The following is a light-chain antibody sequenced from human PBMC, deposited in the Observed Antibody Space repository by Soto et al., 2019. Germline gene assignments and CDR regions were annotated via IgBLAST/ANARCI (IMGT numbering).Light chain of an antibody. CDR3: QQYYTLPLT. J-gene: IGKJ4*01. V-gene: IGKV4-1*01. CDR1: QSVLFTSNNKNY. CDR2: WAS. Sequence: DIVMTQSPDSLAVSLGERATINCESSQSVLFTSNNKNYLAWYQQKPGQPPKLLLSWASARESGAPERFSGSGSGTLFTLSISSLQAEDVAVYYCQQYYTLPLTFGGGTKVEIK.